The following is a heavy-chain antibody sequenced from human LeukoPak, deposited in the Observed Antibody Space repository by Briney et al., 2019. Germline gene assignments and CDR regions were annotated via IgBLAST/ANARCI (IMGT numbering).Heavy chain of an antibody. D-gene: IGHD3-10*01. Sequence: GGSLRHPCAASGFTFSGSAMHWVRQAPGKGLVWVSRINSDGSSTTYADSVKGRFTISRDNAKNTLYLQINSLRAEDTAVYYCARGPYGGYSYFDLWGRGTLVTVSS. J-gene: IGHJ2*01. CDR1: GFTFSGSA. CDR2: INSDGSST. V-gene: IGHV3-74*01. CDR3: ARGPYGGYSYFDL.